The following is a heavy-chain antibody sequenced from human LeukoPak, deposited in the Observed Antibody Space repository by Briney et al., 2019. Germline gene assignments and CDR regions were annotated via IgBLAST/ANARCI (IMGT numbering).Heavy chain of an antibody. J-gene: IGHJ4*02. Sequence: GASVKVSCKASGGTFSSYAISWVRQAPGQGLEWMGGIIPIFGTANYAQKFQGRVTITADESTSTAYMELSSLRSEDTAVYYCARAEVYYGSGSYRYYFDYWGQGTLVTVSS. CDR3: ARAEVYYGSGSYRYYFDY. CDR1: GGTFSSYA. D-gene: IGHD3-10*01. CDR2: IIPIFGTA. V-gene: IGHV1-69*13.